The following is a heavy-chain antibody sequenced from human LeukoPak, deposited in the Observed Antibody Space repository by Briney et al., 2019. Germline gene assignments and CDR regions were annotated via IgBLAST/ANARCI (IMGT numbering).Heavy chain of an antibody. Sequence: SETLSVTCTVSGGSISSYYWSWIRQPPGNGLEWIGYIYYSGSTNYNPSLKSRVTISVDTSKNQFSLKLSSVTAADTAVYYCARESSGWAYFDYWGQGTLVTVSS. D-gene: IGHD6-19*01. V-gene: IGHV4-59*01. CDR1: GGSISSYY. J-gene: IGHJ4*02. CDR3: ARESSGWAYFDY. CDR2: IYYSGST.